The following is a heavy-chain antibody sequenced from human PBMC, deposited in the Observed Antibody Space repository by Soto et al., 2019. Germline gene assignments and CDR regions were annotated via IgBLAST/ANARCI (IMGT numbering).Heavy chain of an antibody. CDR2: IRSKANSYAT. V-gene: IGHV3-73*01. CDR3: TRLAYGMDV. CDR1: GFTFSGSA. J-gene: IGHJ6*02. Sequence: GGSLRLSCAASGFTFSGSAMHWVRQASGKGLEWVGRIRSKANSYATAYAASVKGRFTISRDDSKNTAYLQMNSLKTEDTAVYYCTRLAYGMDVWRQGTTVTVSS.